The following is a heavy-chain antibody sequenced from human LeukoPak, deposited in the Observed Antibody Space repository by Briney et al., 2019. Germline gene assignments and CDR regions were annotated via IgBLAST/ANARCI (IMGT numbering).Heavy chain of an antibody. CDR1: GGSISSYY. J-gene: IGHJ3*02. V-gene: IGHV4-59*01. CDR2: IYYSGST. Sequence: PSETLSLTCTVSGGSISSYYWSWIRQPPGKGLEWIGYIYYSGSTNYNPSLKSRVTISVDTSKNQFSLKLSSVTAADTAVYYCARHIPIYSLYAFDIWGQGTMVTVSS. CDR3: ARHIPIYSLYAFDI. D-gene: IGHD5-18*01.